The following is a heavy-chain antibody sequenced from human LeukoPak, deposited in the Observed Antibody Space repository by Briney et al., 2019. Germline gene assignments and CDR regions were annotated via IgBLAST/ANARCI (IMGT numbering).Heavy chain of an antibody. D-gene: IGHD1-14*01. J-gene: IGHJ4*02. V-gene: IGHV3-48*04. CDR3: ARGTLNIPGEHGAFDY. CDR2: IRSSSTTI. CDR1: GFHFSNYS. Sequence: GFLGLFCEASGFHFSNYSLNWVRPAPGKGLEWVSIIRSSSTTIYYADSVKGRFTISRDNAKNSLYLQMNSLRAEDTAVYYCARGTLNIPGEHGAFDYWGQGTLVTVSS.